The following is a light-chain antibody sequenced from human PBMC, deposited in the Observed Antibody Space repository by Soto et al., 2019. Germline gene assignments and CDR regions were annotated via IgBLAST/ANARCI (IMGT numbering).Light chain of an antibody. V-gene: IGLV1-47*01. CDR1: SSNIGSNY. Sequence: QSVLTQPPSASGTPGQRVTISCSGSSSNIGSNYVYWYQQLPGTAPKLLIYRNNQRPSGVPDRFSGSKSGTSASLAISGLRSDDEADYYCAAWDDGLSGLVVFGGGTKVTVL. CDR2: RNN. J-gene: IGLJ2*01. CDR3: AAWDDGLSGLVV.